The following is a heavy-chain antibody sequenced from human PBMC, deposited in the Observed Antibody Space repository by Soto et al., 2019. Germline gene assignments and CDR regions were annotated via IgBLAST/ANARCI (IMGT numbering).Heavy chain of an antibody. D-gene: IGHD5-12*01. CDR1: GGSVSSGSYY. Sequence: SETLSLTCTVSGGSVSSGSYYWSWIRQPPGKGLEWIGYIYYSGSTNYNPSLKSRVTISVDTSKNQFSLKLSSVTAADTAVYYCARLDPYSGYEIDYWGQGTLVTVSS. CDR3: ARLDPYSGYEIDY. V-gene: IGHV4-61*01. CDR2: IYYSGST. J-gene: IGHJ4*02.